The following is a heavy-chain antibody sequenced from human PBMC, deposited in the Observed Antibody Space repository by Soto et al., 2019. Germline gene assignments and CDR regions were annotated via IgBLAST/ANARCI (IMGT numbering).Heavy chain of an antibody. J-gene: IGHJ4*02. CDR1: GFTFSSYA. CDR2: ISYDGSNK. CDR3: ARPKYFFQVFYFDY. Sequence: AGGSLRLSCAASGFTFSSYAMHWVRQAPGKGLEWVAVISYDGSNKYYADSVKGRFTISRDNSKNTLYLQMNSLRAEDTAVYYCARPKYFFQVFYFDYWGQGTLVTVSS. D-gene: IGHD2-8*01. V-gene: IGHV3-30-3*01.